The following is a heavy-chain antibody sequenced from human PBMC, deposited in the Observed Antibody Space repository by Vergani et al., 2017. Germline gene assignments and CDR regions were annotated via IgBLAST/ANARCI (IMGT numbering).Heavy chain of an antibody. D-gene: IGHD5-18*01. V-gene: IGHV3-7*01. CDR1: GFTFSSYW. CDR3: ARDTAMDPPYYYYYGMDV. Sequence: EVQLVESGGGLVQPGGSLRLSCAASGFTFSSYWMSWVRQAPGKGLEWVANIKQDGSEKYYVDSVKGRFTISRDNAKNSLYLQMNSLRAEDTAVYYCARDTAMDPPYYYYYGMDVWGQGTTVTVSS. J-gene: IGHJ6*02. CDR2: IKQDGSEK.